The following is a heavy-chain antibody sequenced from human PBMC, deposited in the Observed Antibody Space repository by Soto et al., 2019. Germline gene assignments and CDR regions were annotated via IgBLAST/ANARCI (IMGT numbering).Heavy chain of an antibody. CDR3: ARLQAAAGDNDLTFDY. V-gene: IGHV5-51*01. CDR2: IYPSDSDT. D-gene: IGHD6-13*01. J-gene: IGHJ4*02. Sequence: PGESLKISCKGSGYSFTSYWIGWVRQMPGKGLEWMGIIYPSDSDTRYSPSFQGPVTISADKSISTAYLQWSSLKASDTAMYYCARLQAAAGDNDLTFDYWGQGTLVTVSS. CDR1: GYSFTSYW.